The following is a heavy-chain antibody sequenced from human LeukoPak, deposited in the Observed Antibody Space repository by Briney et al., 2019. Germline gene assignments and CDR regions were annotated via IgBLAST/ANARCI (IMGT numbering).Heavy chain of an antibody. Sequence: SETLSLTCTVSGGSISSGGYYWSWIRQHPGKGLEWIGYIYYSGSTNYNPSLKSRVTISVDTSKNQFSLKLSSVTAADTAVYYCARDSQTTVLTALSLWGQGTLVTVSS. D-gene: IGHD4-23*01. CDR2: IYYSGST. CDR1: GGSISSGGYY. V-gene: IGHV4-30-4*08. CDR3: ARDSQTTVLTALSL. J-gene: IGHJ4*02.